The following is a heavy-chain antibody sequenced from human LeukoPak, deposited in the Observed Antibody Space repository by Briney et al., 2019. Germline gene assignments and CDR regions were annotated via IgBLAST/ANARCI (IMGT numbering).Heavy chain of an antibody. J-gene: IGHJ4*02. CDR3: ARDVNEGAFDY. V-gene: IGHV3-33*01. CDR1: GFTFSSYG. Sequence: GRSLRLSCAASGFTFSSYGMQWVRQAPGKGLEWVAVIWYDGSNKYYADSVKGRFTISRDNSKNTLYLQMNSLRAEDTAVYYCARDVNEGAFDYWGQGTLVTVSS. CDR2: IWYDGSNK. D-gene: IGHD1-1*01.